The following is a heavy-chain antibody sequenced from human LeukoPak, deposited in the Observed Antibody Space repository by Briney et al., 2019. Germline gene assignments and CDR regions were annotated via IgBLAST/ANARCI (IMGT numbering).Heavy chain of an antibody. CDR1: GFTFDDYG. Sequence: PGGSLRLSCAASGFTFDDYGMSWVRQAPGKGLEWVSGINWNGGSTGYADSVKGRFTISRDNAKNSLYLQMNSLRAEDTAVYYCAKDDGGSYYIYYYYMDVWGKGTTVTISS. D-gene: IGHD1-26*01. CDR2: INWNGGST. CDR3: AKDDGGSYYIYYYYMDV. J-gene: IGHJ6*03. V-gene: IGHV3-20*04.